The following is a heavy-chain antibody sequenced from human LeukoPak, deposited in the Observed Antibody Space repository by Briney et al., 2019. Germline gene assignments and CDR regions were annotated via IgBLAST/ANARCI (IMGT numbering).Heavy chain of an antibody. V-gene: IGHV4-61*02. Sequence: PSETLSLTCTASGGSISSGSYYWSWIRQPAGKGLEWIGRIYTSGSTNYNPSLKSRVTISVDTSKNQFSLKLSSVTAADTAVYYCARLGVTNYYYYYMDVWGKGTTVTVSS. CDR2: IYTSGST. J-gene: IGHJ6*03. D-gene: IGHD3-16*01. CDR3: ARLGVTNYYYYYMDV. CDR1: GGSISSGSYY.